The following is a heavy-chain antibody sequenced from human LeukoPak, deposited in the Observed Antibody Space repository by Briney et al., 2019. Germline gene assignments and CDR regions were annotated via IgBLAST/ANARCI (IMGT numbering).Heavy chain of an antibody. D-gene: IGHD4-23*01. V-gene: IGHV1-18*01. J-gene: IGHJ6*02. CDR2: ISAYNGNT. Sequence: GASVKVSCKASGYTFTSYGISWVRQAPGQGLEWMGWISAYNGNTNYAQKLQGRVTMTTDTSTSTAYMELRSLRSDDTAVYYCARDKVAGGNSPYYYYGMDVWGQGTTVTVS. CDR1: GYTFTSYG. CDR3: ARDKVAGGNSPYYYYGMDV.